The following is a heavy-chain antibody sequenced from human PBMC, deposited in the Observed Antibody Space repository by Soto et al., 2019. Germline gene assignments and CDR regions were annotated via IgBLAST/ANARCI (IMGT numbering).Heavy chain of an antibody. CDR2: ISYDGSNK. CDR3: ASTGPRILMATIDD. CDR1: GFTFSSYA. J-gene: IGHJ4*02. Sequence: GGSLRLSCAASGFTFSSYAMHWVRQAPGKGLEWVAVISYDGSNKYYADSVKGRFTISRDNSKNTLYLQMNSLRAEDTAVYYCASTGPRILMATIDDWGQGTLVTVSS. V-gene: IGHV3-30-3*01. D-gene: IGHD5-12*01.